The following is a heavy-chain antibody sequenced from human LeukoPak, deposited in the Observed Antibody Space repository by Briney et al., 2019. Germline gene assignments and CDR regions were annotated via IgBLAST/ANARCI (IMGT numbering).Heavy chain of an antibody. CDR2: INHSGST. D-gene: IGHD5-24*01. CDR1: GGSFSGYY. Sequence: SETLSLTCAVYGGSFSGYYWSWIRQPPGKGLEWIGEINHSGSTNYNPSLKSRVTISVDTSKNQFSLKLSSVTAADTAVYYCARDGYNYVGVDYWGQGTLVTVSS. CDR3: ARDGYNYVGVDY. V-gene: IGHV4-34*01. J-gene: IGHJ4*02.